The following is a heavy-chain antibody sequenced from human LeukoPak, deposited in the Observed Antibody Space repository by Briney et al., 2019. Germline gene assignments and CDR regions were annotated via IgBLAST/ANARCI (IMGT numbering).Heavy chain of an antibody. Sequence: SETLSLTCTVSGGSISSYYWSWIRQPPGKGLEWIGYIYYSGSNNYNPSLKSRVTISVDTSKNQFSLKLSSVTAADTAAYYCARDLGGISSQYGMDVWGQGTTVTVSS. D-gene: IGHD3-16*01. J-gene: IGHJ6*02. CDR1: GGSISSYY. V-gene: IGHV4-59*01. CDR3: ARDLGGISSQYGMDV. CDR2: IYYSGSN.